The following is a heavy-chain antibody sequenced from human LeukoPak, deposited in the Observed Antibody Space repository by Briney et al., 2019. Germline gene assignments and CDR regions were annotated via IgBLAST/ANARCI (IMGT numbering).Heavy chain of an antibody. CDR1: GFTCSSYW. CDR2: IKQDGSEK. D-gene: IGHD1-1*01. J-gene: IGHJ3*02. Sequence: GGSLRLSCAASGFTCSSYWMSWVRQAPGKGLEWVANIKQDGSEKYYVDSVKGRFTISRDNAKNSLYLQMNSLRAEDTAVYYCASNLIKVLHAFDIWGQGTMVTVSS. CDR3: ASNLIKVLHAFDI. V-gene: IGHV3-7*01.